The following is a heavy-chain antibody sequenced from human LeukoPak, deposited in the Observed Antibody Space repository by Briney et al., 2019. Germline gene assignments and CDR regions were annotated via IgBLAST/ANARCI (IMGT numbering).Heavy chain of an antibody. V-gene: IGHV3-7*03. D-gene: IGHD6-13*01. CDR1: GFPFSSYS. CDR2: IKPDGTTK. J-gene: IGHJ4*02. Sequence: GGSLRLSCAASGFPFSSYSMTRVRQAPGKGLEWVANIKPDGTTKFYVDSVKGRFTISRDDASNSLYLQMNSLRAEDTAIYYCARSIPYGTTWYGRSDYWGQGTLVTVSS. CDR3: ARSIPYGTTWYGRSDY.